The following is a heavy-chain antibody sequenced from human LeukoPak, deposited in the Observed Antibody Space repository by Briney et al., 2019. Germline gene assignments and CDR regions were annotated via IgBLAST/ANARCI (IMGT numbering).Heavy chain of an antibody. V-gene: IGHV1-2*07. CDR1: GYTLTFYY. CDR2: INPNSGGT. Sequence: TSVTVSCTSAGYTLTFYYMHWVRQAPGQGQEWMGWINPNSGGTNYEHKFQGRVTMTRDTSISPAYMELSRLRSDDTAVYYCARGRCSSRSCYLFDYWGQGTLVTVSS. D-gene: IGHD2-2*01. J-gene: IGHJ4*02. CDR3: ARGRCSSRSCYLFDY.